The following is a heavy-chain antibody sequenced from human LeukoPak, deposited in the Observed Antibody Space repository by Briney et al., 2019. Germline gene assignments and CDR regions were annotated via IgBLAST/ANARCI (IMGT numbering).Heavy chain of an antibody. D-gene: IGHD3-9*01. Sequence: SVKVSCKASGGTFSSYAISWVRQAPGQGLEWMGGIIPIFGTANYAQKFQGRVTITADESTSTAYMELSSLRFEDTAVYYCARGPDGYDMAGYIYWGQGTLVTVSS. J-gene: IGHJ4*02. V-gene: IGHV1-69*13. CDR3: ARGPDGYDMAGYIY. CDR1: GGTFSSYA. CDR2: IIPIFGTA.